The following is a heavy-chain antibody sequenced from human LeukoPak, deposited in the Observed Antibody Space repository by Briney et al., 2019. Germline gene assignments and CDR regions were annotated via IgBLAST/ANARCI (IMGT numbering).Heavy chain of an antibody. D-gene: IGHD3-22*01. V-gene: IGHV1-2*02. CDR2: IDPNSGGS. J-gene: IGHJ4*02. CDR3: AREEFEEDYYDSSGYYGGLDY. Sequence: ASVKVSCKASGYTFTDYYVHWVRQAPGQGLEWMGWIDPNSGGSNYAQKFQGRVTMTRDTSISTAYMEVSRLRSDDTAVYYCAREEFEEDYYDSSGYYGGLDYWGQGTLVTVSS. CDR1: GYTFTDYY.